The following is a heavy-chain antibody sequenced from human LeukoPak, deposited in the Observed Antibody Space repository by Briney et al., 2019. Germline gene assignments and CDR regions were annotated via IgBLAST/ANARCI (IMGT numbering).Heavy chain of an antibody. CDR2: ISDDGSKG. Sequence: GGSLRLSCAASGFTFISHGMHWVRQAPDKGLEWVAVISDDGSKGYYADSVKGRFTISRENSKNVLYLQMSSLRAEDTAVYYCAKDYNRGLPDYWGQGTLVIVSS. J-gene: IGHJ4*02. V-gene: IGHV3-30*18. CDR3: AKDYNRGLPDY. CDR1: GFTFISHG. D-gene: IGHD2-21*01.